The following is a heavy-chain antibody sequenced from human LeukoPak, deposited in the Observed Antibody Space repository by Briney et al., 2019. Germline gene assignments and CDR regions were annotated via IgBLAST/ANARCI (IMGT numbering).Heavy chain of an antibody. D-gene: IGHD3-10*01. J-gene: IGHJ4*02. Sequence: ASVKVSCKASGYTFTGYYMHWVRQAPGQGLEWMGIINPSGGSTSYAQKFQGRVTMTRDTSTSTVYMELSSLRSEDTAVYYCARNQGVRGWDNNLVDYWGQGTLVTVSS. V-gene: IGHV1-46*01. CDR1: GYTFTGYY. CDR2: INPSGGST. CDR3: ARNQGVRGWDNNLVDY.